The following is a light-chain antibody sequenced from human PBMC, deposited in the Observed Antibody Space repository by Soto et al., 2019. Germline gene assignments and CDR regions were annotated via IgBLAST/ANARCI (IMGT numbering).Light chain of an antibody. CDR2: LGS. CDR1: HSLLHSNGYNF. J-gene: IGKJ1*01. CDR3: MQALQSPQT. V-gene: IGKV2-28*01. Sequence: QSRLSLPVTPGEAASISCRSSHSLLHSNGYNFLDWYLQKPGQSPQILINLGSNRSSGVPDRFSGSGSGTDFTLTISRVEAEDVGVLFSMQALQSPQTFAQGTKVDIK.